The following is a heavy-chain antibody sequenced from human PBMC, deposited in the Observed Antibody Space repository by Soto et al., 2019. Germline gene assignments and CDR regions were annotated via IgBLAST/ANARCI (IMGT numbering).Heavy chain of an antibody. CDR3: ARARFDSWSHIYYGLDV. CDR1: GGSFSGYS. CDR2: INHSGTT. V-gene: IGHV4-34*01. D-gene: IGHD3-3*01. J-gene: IGHJ6*02. Sequence: SETLSLTCAVYGGSFSGYSWTWLRQPPGKGLEWIGEINHSGTTDYNPAIKSRVTMSADTSKNQFSLRMTSVTAPDPALYYCARARFDSWSHIYYGLDVWGQGTTVTVSS.